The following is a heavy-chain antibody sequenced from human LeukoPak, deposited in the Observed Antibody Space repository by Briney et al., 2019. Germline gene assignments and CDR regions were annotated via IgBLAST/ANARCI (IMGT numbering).Heavy chain of an antibody. CDR3: ARGLGYCSSTSCRLYGMDV. J-gene: IGHJ6*02. CDR2: ISAYNGNT. Sequence: GASVKVSCKASGYTFTSYGISWVRQAPGQGLEWMGWISAYNGNTNYAQKLQGRVTMTTDTSTSTAYMELRSLRSEDTAVYYCARGLGYCSSTSCRLYGMDVWGQGTTVTVSS. D-gene: IGHD2-2*01. CDR1: GYTFTSYG. V-gene: IGHV1-18*01.